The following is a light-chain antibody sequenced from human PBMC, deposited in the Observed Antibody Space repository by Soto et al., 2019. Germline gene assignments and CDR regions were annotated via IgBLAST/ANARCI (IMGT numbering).Light chain of an antibody. Sequence: QSALTQPASVSGSPGQSITISCTGTSSDVGSYNLVSWYQQHPGKVPKLVIYDVSQRPSGVSNRFSGSKSGNTASLTISGLQAEDEADYYCCSYAGSSTSVVFGGGTKVTVL. J-gene: IGLJ2*01. V-gene: IGLV2-23*02. CDR3: CSYAGSSTSVV. CDR2: DVS. CDR1: SSDVGSYNL.